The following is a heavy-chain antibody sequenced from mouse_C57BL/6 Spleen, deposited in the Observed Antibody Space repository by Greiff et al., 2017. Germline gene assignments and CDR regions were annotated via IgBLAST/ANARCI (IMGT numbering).Heavy chain of an antibody. D-gene: IGHD4-1*01. CDR3: AGREKAGTGVGC. V-gene: IGHV14-3*01. J-gene: IGHJ3*01. CDR1: GFNIKNTY. Sequence: EVQRVESVAELVRPGASVKLSCTASGFNIKNTYMHWVKQRPEQGLEWIGRIDPANGNTNYSPKFQGKATITADTSSNTAYQQLSSLTSEDTAIYCCAGREKAGTGVGCWGQGTLVTVSA. CDR2: IDPANGNT.